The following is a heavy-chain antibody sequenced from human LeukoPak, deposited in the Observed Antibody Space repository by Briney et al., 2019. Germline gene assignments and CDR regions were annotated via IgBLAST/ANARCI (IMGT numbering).Heavy chain of an antibody. CDR3: ARTVTHPLGYYYYMDV. CDR1: GYTFTSYA. V-gene: IGHV7-4-1*02. D-gene: IGHD4-17*01. CDR2: INTNTGNP. J-gene: IGHJ6*03. Sequence: ASVKVSCKASGYTFTSYAMNWVRQAPGQGLEWMGWINTNTGNPTYAQGFTGRFVFSLDTSVSTAYLQISSLKVEDTAVYYCARTVTHPLGYYYYMDVWGKGTTVTVSS.